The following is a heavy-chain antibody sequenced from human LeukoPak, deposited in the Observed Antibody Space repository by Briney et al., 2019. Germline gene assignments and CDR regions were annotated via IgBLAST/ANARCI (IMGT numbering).Heavy chain of an antibody. CDR1: GYSIGSGYY. CDR2: IYHSGKA. D-gene: IGHD1-14*01. J-gene: IGHJ5*02. Sequence: SETLSLTCTVSGYSIGSGYYWGWIRQPPGKGLEWIGSIYHSGKAYYNPSLKSRVTISVETSKNQFSLKLNSVTAADTAVYYCAKEGTVRWFDPWGQGTLVTVSS. CDR3: AKEGTVRWFDP. V-gene: IGHV4-38-2*02.